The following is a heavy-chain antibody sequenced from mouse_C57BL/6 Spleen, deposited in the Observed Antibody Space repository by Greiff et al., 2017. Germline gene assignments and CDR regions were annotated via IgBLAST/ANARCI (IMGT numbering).Heavy chain of an antibody. V-gene: IGHV1-72*01. CDR3: AREEGFITTVVPYWYFDV. CDR2: IDPNSGGT. J-gene: IGHJ1*03. CDR1: GYTFTSYW. D-gene: IGHD1-1*01. Sequence: QVQLQQSGAELVKPGASVKLSCKASGYTFTSYWMHWVKQRPGRGLEWIGRIDPNSGGTKYNEKLKSKDTLTVDKPSSTAYMQLSSLTSEDSAVYYCAREEGFITTVVPYWYFDVWGTGTTVTVSS.